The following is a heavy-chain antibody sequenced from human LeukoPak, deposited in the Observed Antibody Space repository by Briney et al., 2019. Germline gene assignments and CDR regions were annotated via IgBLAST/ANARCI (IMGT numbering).Heavy chain of an antibody. Sequence: PGGSLRLSCAASGFTFSSHSMNWVRQAPGKGLEWVSYISTSSTTIYYADSVKGRSTISRDNAKNSLYLQMNSLRDEDTAVYYCARDRGYYYDYWGQETLVTVSS. CDR1: GFTFSSHS. V-gene: IGHV3-48*02. D-gene: IGHD3-10*01. CDR2: ISTSSTTI. CDR3: ARDRGYYYDY. J-gene: IGHJ4*02.